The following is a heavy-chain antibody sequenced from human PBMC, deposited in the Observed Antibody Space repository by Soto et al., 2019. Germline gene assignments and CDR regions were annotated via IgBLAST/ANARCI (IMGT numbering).Heavy chain of an antibody. CDR1: GGSMRNYF. Sequence: SETLSLTCTVSGGSMRNYFWTWIRQPPGRGLEWIGYIHYSGTTSFFPSYNPSLRSRVTISEDTSKNQFSLKLLSVTTADTAVYFCAAGEASSRNLAPYYLDFWGQGTLVTVSS. CDR2: IHYSGTT. CDR3: AAGEASSRNLAPYYLDF. V-gene: IGHV4-59*01. D-gene: IGHD6-13*01. J-gene: IGHJ4*02.